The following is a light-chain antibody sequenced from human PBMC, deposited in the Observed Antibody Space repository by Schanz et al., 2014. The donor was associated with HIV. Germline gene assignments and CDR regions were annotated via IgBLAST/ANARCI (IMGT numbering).Light chain of an antibody. Sequence: FMLTQPHSVSESPGKTVAISCTRNSGSIGSNYVHWFQQRPGTAPTAIIYEDDHRASGVPDRFSGSLDYSSNSASLIISGLRTEDEADYYCQSSDANNPGVFGGGTKLTVL. CDR2: EDD. J-gene: IGLJ2*01. CDR1: SGSIGSNY. V-gene: IGLV6-57*04. CDR3: QSSDANNPGV.